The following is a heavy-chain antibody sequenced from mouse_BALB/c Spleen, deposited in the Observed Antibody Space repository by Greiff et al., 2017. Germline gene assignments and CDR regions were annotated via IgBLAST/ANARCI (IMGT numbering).Heavy chain of an antibody. Sequence: AKLMVSGPGLVQPSQSLSITCTVSGFSLTCYGVHWVRQSPGKGLEWLGVVWSGGSTDYHAAFISRLSISKDNSKSQVFFKMNSLQANDTAIYYCARDGVWGQGTLVTVSA. CDR1: GFSLTCYG. CDR3: ARDGV. V-gene: IGHV2-2*02. J-gene: IGHJ3*01. D-gene: IGHD5-1*01. CDR2: VWSGGST.